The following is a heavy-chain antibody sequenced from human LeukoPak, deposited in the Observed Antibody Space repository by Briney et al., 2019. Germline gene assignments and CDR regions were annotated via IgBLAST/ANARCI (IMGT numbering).Heavy chain of an antibody. CDR3: ARRYSGFDY. V-gene: IGHV1-18*01. CDR1: GGTFSSYA. Sequence: ASVKVSCKASGGTFSSYAISWVRQAPGQGLEWMGWISVYNGKTNYAQKFQGRVTMTTDTSTSTAYMELRSLRSDDTAVFYCARRYSGFDYWGQGTLVTVSS. D-gene: IGHD1-26*01. CDR2: ISVYNGKT. J-gene: IGHJ4*02.